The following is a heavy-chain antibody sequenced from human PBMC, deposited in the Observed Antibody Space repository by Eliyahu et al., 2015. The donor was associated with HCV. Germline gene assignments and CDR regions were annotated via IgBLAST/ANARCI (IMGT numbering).Heavy chain of an antibody. J-gene: IGHJ6*02. V-gene: IGHV3-21*01. CDR3: ARIGPLEYSSSSWFYYSLDV. D-gene: IGHD6-6*01. CDR1: GFPFXSYG. CDR2: ISSSSSYI. Sequence: EVQLVESGGGLVKPGGSLRLSCAASGFPFXSYGXXWVRQAPGKGLEWVSSISSSSSYIYYADSVKGRFTISRDNAKNSLYLQMNSLRVEDTAVYYCARIGPLEYSSSSWFYYSLDVWGQGTTVTVSS.